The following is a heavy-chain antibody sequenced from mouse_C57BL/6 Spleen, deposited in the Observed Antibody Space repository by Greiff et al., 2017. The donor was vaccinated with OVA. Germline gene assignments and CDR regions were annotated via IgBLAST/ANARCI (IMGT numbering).Heavy chain of an antibody. J-gene: IGHJ2*01. CDR2: IYPGSGST. D-gene: IGHD1-1*01. CDR1: GYTFTSYW. CDR3: ARGYYGSSYFDY. V-gene: IGHV1-55*01. Sequence: QVQLQQPGAELVKPGASVKMSCKASGYTFTSYWITWVKQRPGQGLEWIGDIYPGSGSTNYNEKFKSKATLTVDTSSSTAYMQLSSLTSEDSAVYYGARGYYGSSYFDYWGQGTTLTVSS.